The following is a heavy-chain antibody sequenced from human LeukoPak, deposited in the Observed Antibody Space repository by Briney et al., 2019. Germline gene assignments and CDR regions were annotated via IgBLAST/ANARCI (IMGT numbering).Heavy chain of an antibody. J-gene: IGHJ6*04. CDR3: AELGITMIGVV. D-gene: IGHD3-10*02. Sequence: PGGSLRLSCAASGFTFSSYEMNWVRQGPGKGLEWVSYISSSGSTIYYADSVKGRFTISRDNAKNSLYLQMNSLRAEDTAVYYCAELGITMIGVVWGKGTTVTISS. CDR2: ISSSGSTI. V-gene: IGHV3-48*03. CDR1: GFTFSSYE.